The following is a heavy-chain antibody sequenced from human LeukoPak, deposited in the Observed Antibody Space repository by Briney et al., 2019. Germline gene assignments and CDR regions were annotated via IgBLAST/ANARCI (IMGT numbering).Heavy chain of an antibody. Sequence: ASVKVSCKTSGYTFNDYYVYWVRQAPGQGLEWMGWIDPNSGNTIYAQKFQGRVTITRDTSINTAYMELSRLTSEDTAVYYCVGISPRFYFDISNSWGQGTLVTVSS. CDR3: VGISPRFYFDISNS. D-gene: IGHD3-22*01. J-gene: IGHJ5*02. CDR1: GYTFNDYY. V-gene: IGHV1-2*02. CDR2: IDPNSGNT.